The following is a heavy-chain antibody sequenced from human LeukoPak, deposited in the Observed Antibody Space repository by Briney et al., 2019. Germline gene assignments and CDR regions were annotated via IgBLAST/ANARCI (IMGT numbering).Heavy chain of an antibody. CDR1: GDSIKSHY. V-gene: IGHV4-59*08. D-gene: IGHD4-17*01. CDR2: IYYTGST. Sequence: PSQTLSLTSSVSGDSIKSHYCGWGPEPPGNRLKWIGYIYYTGSTNYNPSLESRVTISVDTSNNQFSLRLSSVTAADTAIYYCAAFSYGVYVGFDYWSQGTLVTVSS. J-gene: IGHJ4*02. CDR3: AAFSYGVYVGFDY.